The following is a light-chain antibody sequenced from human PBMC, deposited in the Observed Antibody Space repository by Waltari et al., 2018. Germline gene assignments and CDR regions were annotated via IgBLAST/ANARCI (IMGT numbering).Light chain of an antibody. CDR3: CSSAGRNNLRV. CDR2: EVN. CDR1: SSDIGGNNY. J-gene: IGLJ3*02. Sequence: QSALTQPPSASGSPGQSVTISCTGTSSDIGGNNYVSWYQHHPGKAPRLMIYEVNKRHSGVPGRFSGSKSGNTASLTGSGLQAEDEADYCCCSSAGRNNLRVFGGGTKLTVL. V-gene: IGLV2-8*01.